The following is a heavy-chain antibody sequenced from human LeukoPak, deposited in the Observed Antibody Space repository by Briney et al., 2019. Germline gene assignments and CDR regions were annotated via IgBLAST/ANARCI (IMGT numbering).Heavy chain of an antibody. CDR1: GFIVSENY. V-gene: IGHV3-66*01. D-gene: IGHD6-19*01. J-gene: IGHJ6*02. CDR3: VRDRWPGLGDF. Sequence: GGSLRLSCAASGFIVSENYMSWVRQAPGKGLEWVSTVYSGGLTFYADPVKCRFTISRDNSKNTLYLQMSSLRAEDTAVYYCVRDRWPGLGDFWGQGTTVTVSS. CDR2: VYSGGLT.